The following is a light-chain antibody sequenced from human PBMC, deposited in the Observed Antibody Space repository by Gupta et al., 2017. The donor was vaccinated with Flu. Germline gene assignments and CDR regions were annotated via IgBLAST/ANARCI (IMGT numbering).Light chain of an antibody. V-gene: IGKV3-11*01. J-gene: IGKJ4*01. Sequence: EIVLTQTPATLSLSPGERATLSCRASQSVSSYLAWYQQKPVQAPRLLIYDASNRATGIPARFSGSGSGTDFTLTISSLEPEDFAVYYCQQRSNWLFGGGTKVEIK. CDR1: QSVSSY. CDR2: DAS. CDR3: QQRSNWL.